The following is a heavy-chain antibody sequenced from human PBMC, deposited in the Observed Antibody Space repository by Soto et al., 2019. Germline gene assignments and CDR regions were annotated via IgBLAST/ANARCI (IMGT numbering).Heavy chain of an antibody. J-gene: IGHJ4*02. CDR3: AQVDSGWPDYFDY. Sequence: EVQLLESGGGLVQPGGSLRLSCAASGFTFSSYAMSWVRQAPGKGLEWVSAISGSGGSTYYADSVKGRFTISRDNSKNTLYLQMNSLRAEDTAVYYCAQVDSGWPDYFDYWGQGTLVTVSS. D-gene: IGHD6-19*01. CDR1: GFTFSSYA. V-gene: IGHV3-23*01. CDR2: ISGSGGST.